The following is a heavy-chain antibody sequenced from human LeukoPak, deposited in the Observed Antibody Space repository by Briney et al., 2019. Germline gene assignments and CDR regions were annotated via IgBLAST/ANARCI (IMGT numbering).Heavy chain of an antibody. Sequence: PGGSLRLSCAASGFTFSDYYMSWIRQAPGKGLEWVSYISSSGSTIYYADSVKGRFTISRDNAKNSLYLQMNSLRAEDSAVYYCARIAALYFYYMVVWGKGTTVTVSS. V-gene: IGHV3-11*04. CDR1: GFTFSDYY. D-gene: IGHD6-13*01. J-gene: IGHJ6*03. CDR3: ARIAALYFYYMVV. CDR2: ISSSGSTI.